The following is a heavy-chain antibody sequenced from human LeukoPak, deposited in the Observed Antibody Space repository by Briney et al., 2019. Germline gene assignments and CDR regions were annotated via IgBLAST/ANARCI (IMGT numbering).Heavy chain of an antibody. Sequence: GGSLRLSCAASGITFSSFGMHWVRQAPDKGLEWVAFIRHEGNNKYYADSVKGRFTISRDNAKNSLYLQMNSLRAEDTAVYYCAELGITMIGGVWGKGTTVTISS. CDR1: GITFSSFG. CDR2: IRHEGNNK. V-gene: IGHV3-30*02. CDR3: AELGITMIGGV. D-gene: IGHD3-10*02. J-gene: IGHJ6*04.